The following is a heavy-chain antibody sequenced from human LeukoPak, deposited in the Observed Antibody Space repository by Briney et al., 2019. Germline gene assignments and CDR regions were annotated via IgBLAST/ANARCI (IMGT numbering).Heavy chain of an antibody. CDR2: ISYDGSNK. J-gene: IGHJ4*02. D-gene: IGHD3-3*01. CDR1: GFTFSSYA. Sequence: PGGSLRLSCAASGFTFSSYAMHWVRQAPGKGLEWVAVISYDGSNKYYADSVKGRFTISRDNSKNTLYLQMNSLRAEDTAVYYCARDALSYYDFWSGYYGYFDYWGQGTLVTVSS. CDR3: ARDALSYYDFWSGYYGYFDY. V-gene: IGHV3-30-3*01.